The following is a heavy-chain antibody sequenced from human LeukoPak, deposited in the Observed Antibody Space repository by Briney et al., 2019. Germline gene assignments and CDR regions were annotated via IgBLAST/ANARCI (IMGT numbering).Heavy chain of an antibody. V-gene: IGHV3-21*01. Sequence: GRSLRLSCAASGFTFSSYSMNWVRQAPGKGLEWVSSISSDNTYIYYTDSVKGRFTITRDNTKSSLYLQMNSLRVENTAEYYWASNDYTQNPYRVDYWGQGTLVTVSS. CDR1: GFTFSSYS. CDR3: ASNDYTQNPYRVDY. J-gene: IGHJ4*02. D-gene: IGHD4-11*01. CDR2: ISSDNTYI.